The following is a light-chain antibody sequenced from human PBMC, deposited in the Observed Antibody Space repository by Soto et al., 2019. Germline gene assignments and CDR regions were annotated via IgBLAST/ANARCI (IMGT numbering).Light chain of an antibody. CDR3: QQYSSSPFT. V-gene: IGKV3-20*01. J-gene: IGKJ3*01. Sequence: ESVLTQSPGTLSMSPGERATLSCRASQSVSSSYSAWYQQKPGQAPRLLIYGASSRATGIPDRFSGSGSGTDFTLTISRLEPEDFAVYYCQQYSSSPFTFGPGTKVDI. CDR2: GAS. CDR1: QSVSSSY.